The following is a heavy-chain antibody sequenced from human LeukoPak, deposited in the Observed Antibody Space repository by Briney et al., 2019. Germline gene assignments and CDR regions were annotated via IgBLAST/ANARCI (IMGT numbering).Heavy chain of an antibody. Sequence: SVKVSCKASGGTFSSYDISWVRQAPGQGLEWMGGIIPIFGTANYAQKFQGRVTITTDESTSTAYMELSSLRSEDTAVYYCATPGDYGSGSYLSAFDIWGQGTMVTVSS. CDR3: ATPGDYGSGSYLSAFDI. CDR1: GGTFSSYD. V-gene: IGHV1-69*05. J-gene: IGHJ3*02. D-gene: IGHD3-10*01. CDR2: IIPIFGTA.